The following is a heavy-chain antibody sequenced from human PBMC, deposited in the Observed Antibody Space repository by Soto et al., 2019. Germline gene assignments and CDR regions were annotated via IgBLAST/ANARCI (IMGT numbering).Heavy chain of an antibody. D-gene: IGHD3-16*02. CDR2: INHSGST. V-gene: IGHV4-34*01. Sequence: PLETLSLTCAVYGGSFRCYYLSWIRQPPGKGLEWIGEINHSGSTNYNPSLKSRVTISVDTSKNQFSLKLSSVTAADTAVYYCAREAFGGVIVKGFDYWGQGTLVT. CDR3: AREAFGGVIVKGFDY. CDR1: GGSFRCYY. J-gene: IGHJ4*02.